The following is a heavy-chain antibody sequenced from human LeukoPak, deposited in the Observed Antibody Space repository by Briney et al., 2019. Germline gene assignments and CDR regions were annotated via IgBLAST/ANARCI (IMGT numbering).Heavy chain of an antibody. Sequence: GGSLRLSCAATGLTFTTSAMTWVRQAPGKGLEWVSSISGSGGSSYHADSVKGRFTISRDNSKNTVYLHMNSLRADDTAICYCASGRGYYEYWGQGTLVTVSS. CDR1: GLTFTTSA. CDR2: ISGSGGSS. J-gene: IGHJ4*02. CDR3: ASGRGYYEY. D-gene: IGHD2-15*01. V-gene: IGHV3-23*01.